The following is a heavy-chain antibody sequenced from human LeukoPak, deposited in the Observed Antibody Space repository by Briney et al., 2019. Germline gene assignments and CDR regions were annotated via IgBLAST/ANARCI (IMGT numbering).Heavy chain of an antibody. Sequence: GGSLRLSCAASGFIFSDYYMTWIRQAPGKGLEWVSYVTSSGGHMYYADSAKGRFTISRDNAKNSLDLQMNSLRAEDTAVYYCAKDHLSGWYEGFDYWGQGTLVTVSS. J-gene: IGHJ4*02. CDR2: VTSSGGHM. CDR3: AKDHLSGWYEGFDY. CDR1: GFIFSDYY. V-gene: IGHV3-11*04. D-gene: IGHD6-19*01.